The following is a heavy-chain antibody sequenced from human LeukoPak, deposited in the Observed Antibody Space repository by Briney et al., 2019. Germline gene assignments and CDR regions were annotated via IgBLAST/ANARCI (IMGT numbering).Heavy chain of an antibody. J-gene: IGHJ4*02. D-gene: IGHD4-17*01. CDR1: GFTFSSFS. CDR2: ISGSSIYM. CDR3: ARADLRGVDYDFDY. V-gene: IGHV3-21*01. Sequence: GGSLRLSCAASGFTFSSFSMNWVRQAPEKGLEWVSSISGSSIYMYYADSVKGRFTISRDNAKNSLYLQMNSLRAEDTAVYYCARADLRGVDYDFDYWGQGTLVTVSS.